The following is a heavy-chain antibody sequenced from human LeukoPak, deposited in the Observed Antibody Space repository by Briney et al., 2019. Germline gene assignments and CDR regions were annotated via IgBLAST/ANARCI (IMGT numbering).Heavy chain of an antibody. CDR3: AKDRSSGRPFDY. CDR1: GFTFSSYG. Sequence: GGSLRLSCAASGFTFSSYGMHWVRQAPGKGLEWVTLISYDGSDKYYADSVKGRFTISRDNSKNTLYLQMNSLRAEDTAVYFCAKDRSSGRPFDYWGQGTLVTVSS. J-gene: IGHJ4*02. V-gene: IGHV3-30*18. D-gene: IGHD6-19*01. CDR2: ISYDGSDK.